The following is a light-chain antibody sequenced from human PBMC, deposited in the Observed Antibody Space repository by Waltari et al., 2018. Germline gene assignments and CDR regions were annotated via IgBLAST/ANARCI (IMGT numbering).Light chain of an antibody. V-gene: IGKV1-13*02. J-gene: IGKJ1*01. CDR3: QQYNSDDWT. Sequence: AVQLTQSPSSLSASVGDRVTITCRASQAISSALAWYQQKPGKAPNLLIYDASNLESGVPSRFSGSGSGTHFTLTISSLQPADFATYYCQQYNSDDWTFGQGTKVEI. CDR2: DAS. CDR1: QAISSA.